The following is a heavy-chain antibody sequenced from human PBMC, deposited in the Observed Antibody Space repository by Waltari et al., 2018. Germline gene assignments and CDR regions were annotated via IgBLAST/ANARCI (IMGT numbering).Heavy chain of an antibody. V-gene: IGHV3-53*01. CDR3: ARAGLGSPSQWLQVLDS. D-gene: IGHD6-19*01. J-gene: IGHJ4*02. CDR2: ISGPGDT. CDR1: GFKVSYNY. Sequence: EVQLVESGGALIQPGGSLRLSCAASGFKVSYNYMSWVRRVPGKGPGCVSVISGPGDTCAADSVGGRFTISRDTSKNTVYLQMDSLGAADTAVYYCARAGLGSPSQWLQVLDSWGQGTLVTVSA.